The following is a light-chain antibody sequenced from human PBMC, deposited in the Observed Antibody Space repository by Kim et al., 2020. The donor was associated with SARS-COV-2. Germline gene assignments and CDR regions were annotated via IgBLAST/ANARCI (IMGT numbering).Light chain of an antibody. CDR3: QGWDSGSDRWV. J-gene: IGLJ3*02. CDR2: FDN. Sequence: SYELTQPPSVSVAPGETARMTCGGNNIGSKSVHWCQQKPGQAPVLVIFFDNDRPSEIPERFSGSNSGNTATLTISGVEAGDEADYYCQGWDSGSDRWVFGGGTQLTVL. CDR1: NIGSKS. V-gene: IGLV3-21*01.